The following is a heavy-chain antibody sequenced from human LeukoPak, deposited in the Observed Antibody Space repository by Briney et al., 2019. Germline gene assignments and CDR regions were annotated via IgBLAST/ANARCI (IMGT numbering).Heavy chain of an antibody. CDR1: GFTFSSYS. CDR2: ISSSSSYI. Sequence: GGSLRLSCAASGFTFSSYSMNWVRQAPGKGLEWVSSISSSSSYIYYADSVKGRFTISRDNAKNSLYLQMNSLRAEDTAVYYRARDSAAANHPDYWGQGTLVTVSS. J-gene: IGHJ4*02. CDR3: ARDSAAANHPDY. V-gene: IGHV3-21*01. D-gene: IGHD6-13*01.